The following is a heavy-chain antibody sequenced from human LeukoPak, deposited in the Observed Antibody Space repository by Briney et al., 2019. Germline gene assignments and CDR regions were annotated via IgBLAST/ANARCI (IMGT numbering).Heavy chain of an antibody. D-gene: IGHD6-6*01. J-gene: IGHJ1*01. CDR1: GDSISSGDYF. CDR3: ARDHTYSSSSEDFHR. Sequence: SETLSLTCTVSGDSISSGDYFWNWIRQPPGKGLEWIGNIDYSGSTYYNVSLKSRVTISVDTSKNQFSLKLSSVTAADTAVYYCARDHTYSSSSEDFHRWGQGTLVTVSS. V-gene: IGHV4-30-4*01. CDR2: IDYSGST.